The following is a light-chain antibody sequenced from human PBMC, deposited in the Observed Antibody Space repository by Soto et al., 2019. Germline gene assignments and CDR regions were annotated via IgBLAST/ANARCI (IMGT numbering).Light chain of an antibody. CDR3: QQRSDWPPT. J-gene: IGKJ1*01. V-gene: IGKV3-11*01. CDR1: QTVGSY. Sequence: EIVLTQSPATLSLSPGERATLSCRASQTVGSYLAWFRQTPGQAPRLLIYGTSIRATGIPARFSGSGSGTDFTLTISSLEAEDFAVYYCQQRSDWPPTFGQGTKVDIK. CDR2: GTS.